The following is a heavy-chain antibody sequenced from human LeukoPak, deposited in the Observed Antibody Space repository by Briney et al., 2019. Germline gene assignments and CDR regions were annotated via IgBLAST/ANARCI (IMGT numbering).Heavy chain of an antibody. CDR3: ARAFRWYDSSGYYPDAFDI. V-gene: IGHV4-31*03. CDR2: IYYSWST. Sequence: SETLSLTCTVSGGSISSGGYYWSWIRQHPGKGLEWIGYIYYSWSTYYNPSLKSRVTISVDTSKNQFSLKLRSVTAAETAVYYCARAFRWYDSSGYYPDAFDIWGQGTMVTVSS. J-gene: IGHJ3*02. D-gene: IGHD3-22*01. CDR1: GGSISSGGYY.